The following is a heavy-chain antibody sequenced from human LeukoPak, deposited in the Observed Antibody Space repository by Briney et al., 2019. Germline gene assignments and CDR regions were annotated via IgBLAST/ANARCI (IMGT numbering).Heavy chain of an antibody. V-gene: IGHV4-59*01. J-gene: IGHJ4*02. CDR3: ARADSSGPGD. Sequence: PSETLSLTCTVSGGSISSYYWSWIRQPPGKGLEWIGYIYYSGSTNYNPSLKSRVSISVDTSKNQFSLKLTSVTAADTAVYYCARADSSGPGDWGQGTLVTVSS. CDR2: IYYSGST. D-gene: IGHD6-19*01. CDR1: GGSISSYY.